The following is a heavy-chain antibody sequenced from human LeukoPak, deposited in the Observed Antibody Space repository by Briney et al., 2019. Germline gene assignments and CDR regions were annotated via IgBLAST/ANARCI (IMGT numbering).Heavy chain of an antibody. J-gene: IGHJ5*02. Sequence: GGSLRPSCAASGFTLSDYWMHWVRQAPGKGLVWVARINGDGSSSTYADTVKGQFTISRDNAKNTLYLQMNSLRVEDTAVYYCARDPRNMGLDPWGQGTLVTVSS. D-gene: IGHD1-14*01. V-gene: IGHV3-74*01. CDR1: GFTLSDYW. CDR3: ARDPRNMGLDP. CDR2: INGDGSSS.